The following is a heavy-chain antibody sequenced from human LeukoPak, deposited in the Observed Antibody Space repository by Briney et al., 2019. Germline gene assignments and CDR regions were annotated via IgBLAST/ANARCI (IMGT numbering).Heavy chain of an antibody. CDR1: GFPFSTYA. CDR3: TRGGRFLDF. J-gene: IGHJ4*02. D-gene: IGHD3-3*01. Sequence: GSLRLSCAASGFPFSTYAMHWVRQAPGRGLDWVAAISYDGSKNYYADSVKGRFTISRDNAKNSLYLQMNSLRAEDTAVYYCTRGGRFLDFWGQGTLVTVSS. V-gene: IGHV3-33*01. CDR2: ISYDGSKN.